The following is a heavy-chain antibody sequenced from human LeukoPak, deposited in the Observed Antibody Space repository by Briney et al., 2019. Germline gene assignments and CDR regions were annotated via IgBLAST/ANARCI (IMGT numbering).Heavy chain of an antibody. CDR2: ITSSNNYI. Sequence: GGSLRLSCAGSGFTFSSYSMNWVRQAPGKGLEWVSSITSSNNYIYYADSMKGRFTISRDNAKNSLYLQMNSLRAEDTAVFYCARAGWEQWFAYYFDYWGQGTLVTVSS. CDR1: GFTFSSYS. J-gene: IGHJ4*02. CDR3: ARAGWEQWFAYYFDY. D-gene: IGHD6-19*01. V-gene: IGHV3-21*01.